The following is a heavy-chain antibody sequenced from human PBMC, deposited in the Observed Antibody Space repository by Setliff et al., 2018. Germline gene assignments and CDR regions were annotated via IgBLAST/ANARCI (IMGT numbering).Heavy chain of an antibody. CDR2: IKSKGEDETT. CDR3: TTGPRDSRNYMTWLDS. D-gene: IGHD3-3*01. Sequence: PGGSLRLSCAAFGITLSNHAMTWVRQAPGKGLEWVGRIKSKGEDETTNFAASVKGRFSLSRDDSRNMIYLQMSSLKIEDTAFYYCTTGPRDSRNYMTWLDSWGPGTLVTVSS. J-gene: IGHJ5*01. CDR1: GITLSNHA. V-gene: IGHV3-15*01.